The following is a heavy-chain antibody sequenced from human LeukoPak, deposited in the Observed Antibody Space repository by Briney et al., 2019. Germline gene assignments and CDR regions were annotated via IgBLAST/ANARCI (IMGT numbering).Heavy chain of an antibody. J-gene: IGHJ4*02. V-gene: IGHV3-30*04. CDR1: GFTFSSYA. CDR2: ISYDGSNK. D-gene: IGHD3-22*01. Sequence: GGSLRLSCAASGFTFSSYAMHWVRQAPGKGLEWVAVISYDGSNKYYADSVKGRFTISRDNSKNTLYLQMNSLRAEDTAVYYCARTTVIVVVAPSDHWGQGTLVTVSS. CDR3: ARTTVIVVVAPSDH.